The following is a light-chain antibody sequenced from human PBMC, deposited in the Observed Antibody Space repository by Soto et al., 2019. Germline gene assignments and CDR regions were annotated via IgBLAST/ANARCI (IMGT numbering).Light chain of an antibody. CDR1: QTLGNW. Sequence: DIQMTQSPSTLSSSVGDRVTITCRASQTLGNWLAWYQQKPGKAPKLLIYDASTVESGVPSRFSGSGSGTEFTLTINSQQPGDFATYYCQQYNSYSSMFGQGTKVDIK. J-gene: IGKJ1*01. CDR3: QQYNSYSSM. V-gene: IGKV1-5*01. CDR2: DAS.